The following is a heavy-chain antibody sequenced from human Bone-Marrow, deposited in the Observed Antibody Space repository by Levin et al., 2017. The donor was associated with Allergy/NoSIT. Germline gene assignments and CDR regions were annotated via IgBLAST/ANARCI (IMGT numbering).Heavy chain of an antibody. CDR1: GGSFSDYV. J-gene: IGHJ6*02. CDR3: ARGRREAVWTKSILNYFYYGIDV. CDR2: INHSGFT. D-gene: IGHD1/OR15-1a*01. V-gene: IGHV4-34*01. Sequence: SQTLSLTCAVSGGSFSDYVWIWIRQSPGKGPEWIGQINHSGFTDYNPSLKSRVTISLDTPKSQFSLRLRSVTAADAAKYYCARGRREAVWTKSILNYFYYGIDVWGQGTTVAVSS.